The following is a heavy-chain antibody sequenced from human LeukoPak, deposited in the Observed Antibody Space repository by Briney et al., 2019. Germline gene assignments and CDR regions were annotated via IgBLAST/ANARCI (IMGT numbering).Heavy chain of an antibody. CDR2: IYYSGST. D-gene: IGHD3-22*01. V-gene: IGHV4-30-4*08. CDR1: GGSISSGGFY. CDR3: VRYYDSSGYYDNFDY. Sequence: SETLSLTCTVSGGSISSGGFYWNWIRQHPGKGLEWIGYIYYSGSTYYNPSLKSRVSMSVDTTKNQFSLKLSSVAAADTAVYYCVRYYDSSGYYDNFDYWGQGALVTVSS. J-gene: IGHJ4*02.